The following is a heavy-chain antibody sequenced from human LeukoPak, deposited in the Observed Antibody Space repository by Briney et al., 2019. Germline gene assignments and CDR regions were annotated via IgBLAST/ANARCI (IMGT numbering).Heavy chain of an antibody. CDR1: GGSISSGGYY. J-gene: IGHJ5*02. CDR2: IYYSGST. D-gene: IGHD4/OR15-4a*01. V-gene: IGHV4-31*03. Sequence: PLQTLSLTCTVSGGSISSGGYYWSWIRQHPGKGLEWIGYIYYSGSTYYNPSLKSRVTISVDTSKNQFSLKLSSVTAADTAVYYCARDGAMEVPDWFDPWGQGTLVTVSS. CDR3: ARDGAMEVPDWFDP.